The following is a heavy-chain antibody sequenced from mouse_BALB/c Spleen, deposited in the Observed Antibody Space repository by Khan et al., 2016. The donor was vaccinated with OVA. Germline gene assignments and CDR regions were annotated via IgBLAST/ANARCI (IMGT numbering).Heavy chain of an antibody. V-gene: IGHV2-3*01. D-gene: IGHD2-3*01. Sequence: QVQLKQSGPGLVAPSQSLSITCTVSGFSLTTYGVNWIRQPPGKGLEWMGVIWGDGSTNYHSAPISRLSIIKANSKSQVALKLNSLQTDDTATFYSAKWEDGSNDAMDYWGQGTSVTVAA. CDR3: AKWEDGSNDAMDY. J-gene: IGHJ4*01. CDR2: IWGDGST. CDR1: GFSLTTYG.